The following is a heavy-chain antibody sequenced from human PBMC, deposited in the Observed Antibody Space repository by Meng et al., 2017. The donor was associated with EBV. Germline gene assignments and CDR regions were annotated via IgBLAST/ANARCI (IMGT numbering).Heavy chain of an antibody. CDR3: AHIIAARPFDY. D-gene: IGHD6-6*01. CDR1: WFSLSNRGVG. Sequence: QVTLKESGPTLVKPTQTLTLTCTFSWFSLSNRGVGVGWIRQPPGKALEWLALIYWDDDKRYSPSLKSRLTITKDTSKNQVVLTMTNMDPVDAATYYCAHIIAARPFDYWGQGTLVTVSS. J-gene: IGHJ4*02. CDR2: IYWDDDK. V-gene: IGHV2-5*02.